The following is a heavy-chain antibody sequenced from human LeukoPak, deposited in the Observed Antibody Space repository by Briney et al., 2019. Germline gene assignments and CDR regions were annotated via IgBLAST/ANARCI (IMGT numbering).Heavy chain of an antibody. D-gene: IGHD2-2*01. CDR2: IKQDGSEK. CDR1: GFTFSSYW. V-gene: IGHV3-7*01. J-gene: IGHJ5*02. Sequence: GGSLRLSCAASGFTFSSYWMSWARQAPGKGLEWVANIKQDGSEKYYVDSVKGRFTISRDNAKNSLYLQMNSLRAEDTAVYYCARLGGYCSSTSCSSTNWFDPWGQGTLVTVSS. CDR3: ARLGGYCSSTSCSSTNWFDP.